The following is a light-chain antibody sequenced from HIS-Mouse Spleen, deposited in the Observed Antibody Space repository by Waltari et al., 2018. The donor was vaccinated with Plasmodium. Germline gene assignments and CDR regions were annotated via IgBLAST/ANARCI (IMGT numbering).Light chain of an antibody. V-gene: IGLV1-44*01. J-gene: IGLJ2*01. CDR3: AAWDDSLNGVV. CDR1: ISSIGSNT. Sequence: QSVLTQPPSASGTPGPRVTISCSGSISSIGSNTVNWYQPLPGTAPKLLIYSNNPRPSGVPDRFAGSKSGTSASLAISGLQSEDEADYYCAAWDDSLNGVVFAGGTKLTVL. CDR2: SNN.